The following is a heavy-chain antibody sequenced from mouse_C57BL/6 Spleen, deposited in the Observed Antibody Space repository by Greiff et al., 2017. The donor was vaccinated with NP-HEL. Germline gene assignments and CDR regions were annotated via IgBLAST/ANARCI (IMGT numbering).Heavy chain of an antibody. J-gene: IGHJ2*01. V-gene: IGHV1-19*01. CDR3: ARWPTGTGDY. CDR1: GYTFTDYY. CDR2: INPYNGGT. Sequence: EVQLQQSGPVLVKPGASVKMSCKASGYTFTDYYMNWVKQSHGKSLEWIGVINPYNGGTSYNQKFKGKATLTVDKSSSTAYMELNSLTSEDSAVYYCARWPTGTGDYWGQGTTLTVSS. D-gene: IGHD4-1*02.